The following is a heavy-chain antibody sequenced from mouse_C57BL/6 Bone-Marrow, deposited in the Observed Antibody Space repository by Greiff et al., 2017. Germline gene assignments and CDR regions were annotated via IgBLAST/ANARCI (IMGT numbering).Heavy chain of an antibody. D-gene: IGHD4-1*01. Sequence: QVQLQQPGAELVKPGASVKMSCKASGYTFTSYWITWVKQRPGQGLEWIGDIYPTSGRTNYNEKFKSKAILTVDTSSNTAYMQLSILTSEDSAVFYGARSGPLGRRFDYWGQGTTLTVSS. CDR2: IYPTSGRT. CDR3: ARSGPLGRRFDY. CDR1: GYTFTSYW. V-gene: IGHV1-55*01. J-gene: IGHJ2*01.